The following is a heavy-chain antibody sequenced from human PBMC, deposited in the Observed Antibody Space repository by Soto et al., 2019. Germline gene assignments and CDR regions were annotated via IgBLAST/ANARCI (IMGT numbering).Heavy chain of an antibody. CDR2: ISDSGGST. Sequence: EVQLLESGGGLVQPGGSLRLSCAASGFTFSSYAMSWVRQAPGKGLEWVSSISDSGGSTYYADSVKGRFTIPRDNPKNTLYLQMNSLRAEDTAVYLCAKTPGVAAAGTPYYFDYWGQGTLVTVSS. V-gene: IGHV3-23*01. J-gene: IGHJ4*02. CDR3: AKTPGVAAAGTPYYFDY. CDR1: GFTFSSYA. D-gene: IGHD6-13*01.